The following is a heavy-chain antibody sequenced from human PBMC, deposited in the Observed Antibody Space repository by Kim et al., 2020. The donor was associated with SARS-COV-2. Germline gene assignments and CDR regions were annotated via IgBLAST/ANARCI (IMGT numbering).Heavy chain of an antibody. V-gene: IGHV4-31*03. D-gene: IGHD3-22*01. Sequence: SETLSLTCTVSGGSISSGGYYWSWIRQHPGKGLEWIGYIYYSGSTYYNPSLKSRVTISVDTSKNQFSQKLSSVTAADTAVYYCARGADRGAFDIWGQGTMVTVSS. CDR1: GGSISSGGYY. J-gene: IGHJ3*02. CDR3: ARGADRGAFDI. CDR2: IYYSGST.